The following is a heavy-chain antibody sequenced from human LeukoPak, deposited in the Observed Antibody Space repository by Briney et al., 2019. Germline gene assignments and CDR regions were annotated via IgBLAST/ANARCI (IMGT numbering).Heavy chain of an antibody. CDR2: VHKTGKT. D-gene: IGHD7-27*01. Sequence: SETLSLTCALSTVSGSSGNWWSWVRQPPGKGLEWIGEVHKTGKTNYNPSLKTRVTISIDASKNQLSLELASVTAADAAVYYCARELLGAPTPGAYWGQGTRVTVSS. CDR3: ARELLGAPTPGAY. V-gene: IGHV4-4*02. J-gene: IGHJ4*02. CDR1: TVSGSSGNW.